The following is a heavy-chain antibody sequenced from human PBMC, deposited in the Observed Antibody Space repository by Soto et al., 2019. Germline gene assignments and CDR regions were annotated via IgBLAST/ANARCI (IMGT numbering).Heavy chain of an antibody. Sequence: GPVKVSCKASGYTFTSYGISWVRQAPGQGLEWMGWISAYNGNTNYAQKLQGRVTMTTDTSTSTAYMELRSLRSDDTAVYYCARVSPLKYDFWSGYSQRPHYYYMDVWGKGTTVTVSS. J-gene: IGHJ6*03. CDR1: GYTFTSYG. D-gene: IGHD3-3*01. CDR2: ISAYNGNT. V-gene: IGHV1-18*01. CDR3: ARVSPLKYDFWSGYSQRPHYYYMDV.